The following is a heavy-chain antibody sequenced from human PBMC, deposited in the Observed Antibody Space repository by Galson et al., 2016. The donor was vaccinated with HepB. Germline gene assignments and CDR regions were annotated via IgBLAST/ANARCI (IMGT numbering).Heavy chain of an antibody. CDR3: AGGYYGSGSYYAP. CDR1: GFTFSSYA. Sequence: SLRLSGAASGFTFSSYAMSWVRPAPGKGLEWVSVISNSGGSTYYADSVKGRFTISRDNSKNTLYLQMNSLRAEDTAVYHCAGGYYGSGSYYAPWGQGTLVTVSS. V-gene: IGHV3-23*01. D-gene: IGHD3-10*01. J-gene: IGHJ5*02. CDR2: ISNSGGST.